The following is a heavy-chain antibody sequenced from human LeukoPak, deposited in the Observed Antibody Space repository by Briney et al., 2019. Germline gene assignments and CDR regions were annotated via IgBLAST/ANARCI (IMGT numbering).Heavy chain of an antibody. D-gene: IGHD2-21*02. CDR3: ARHGGDVTHYYHMDV. V-gene: IGHV4-39*01. J-gene: IGHJ6*03. Sequence: SETLSLTCTVSGGSISGSVYYWGWIRQPPREYLEWIGSIYYSGSTYYNPSLKSRLTMSVDTSKNQFSLKLSSVTASDTAVYYCARHGGDVTHYYHMDVWGKGTTVTVSS. CDR1: GGSISGSVYY. CDR2: IYYSGST.